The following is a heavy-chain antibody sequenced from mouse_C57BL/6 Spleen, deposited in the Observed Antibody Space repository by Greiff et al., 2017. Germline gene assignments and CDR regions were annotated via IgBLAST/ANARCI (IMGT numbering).Heavy chain of an antibody. CDR3: ARVGYYGRYYAMDY. CDR2: IYPSDSET. Sequence: QVQLQQPGAELVRPGSSVKLSCKASGYTFTSYWMDWVKQRPGQGLEWIGNIYPSDSETHYNQKFKDKATLTVDKSSSTAYMQLSSLTSEGSAVYYCARVGYYGRYYAMDYWGQGTSVTVSS. J-gene: IGHJ4*01. V-gene: IGHV1-61*01. D-gene: IGHD1-1*01. CDR1: GYTFTSYW.